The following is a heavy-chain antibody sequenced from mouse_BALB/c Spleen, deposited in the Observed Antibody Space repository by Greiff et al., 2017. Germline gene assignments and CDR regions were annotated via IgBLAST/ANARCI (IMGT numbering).Heavy chain of an antibody. D-gene: IGHD4-1*01. CDR1: GYSITSGYY. CDR2: ISYDGSN. Sequence: ESGPGLVKPSQSLSLTCSVTGYSITSGYYWNWIRQFPGNKLEWMGYISYDGSNNYNPSLKNRISNTRDTSKNQFFLKLNSVTTEDTATYYCAREGKLYYFDYWGQGTTLTVSS. J-gene: IGHJ2*01. V-gene: IGHV3-6*02. CDR3: AREGKLYYFDY.